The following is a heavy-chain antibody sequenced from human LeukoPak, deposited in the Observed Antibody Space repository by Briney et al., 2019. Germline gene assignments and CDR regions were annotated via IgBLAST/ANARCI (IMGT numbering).Heavy chain of an antibody. D-gene: IGHD4-23*01. CDR2: IQAGGDEK. J-gene: IGHJ4*02. Sequence: GGSLRLSCAASGSTFSTYGMHWVRQAPGKGLEWMTFIQAGGDEKYYAESVKGRFTVSRDNSKNTLYLQMNSLRAEDTAVYYCARDTPGYGGDDFDYWGQGALVTVSS. V-gene: IGHV3-30*02. CDR3: ARDTPGYGGDDFDY. CDR1: GSTFSTYG.